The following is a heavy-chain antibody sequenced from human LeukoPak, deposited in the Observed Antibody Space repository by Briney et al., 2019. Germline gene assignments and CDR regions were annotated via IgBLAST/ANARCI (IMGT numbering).Heavy chain of an antibody. CDR2: ITGSGLHT. CDR3: AKGRRGLDS. J-gene: IGHJ4*02. Sequence: PGGSLRLSCAASGFTFSNFGMTWVRQGPGKGLDWVSTITGSGLHTYYADSVKGRFTISRDNSKNTLFLQMNTLRAEDTAVYYCAKGRRGLDSWGQGTLVTVSS. CDR1: GFTFSNFG. D-gene: IGHD3-10*01. V-gene: IGHV3-23*01.